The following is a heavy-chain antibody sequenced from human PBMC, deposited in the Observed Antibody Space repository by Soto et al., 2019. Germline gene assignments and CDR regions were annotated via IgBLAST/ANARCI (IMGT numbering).Heavy chain of an antibody. CDR1: GFIFNTHS. D-gene: IGHD2-15*01. J-gene: IGHJ5*02. V-gene: IGHV3-21*02. CDR3: ARNSGGYSSS. Sequence: EVQLVESGGGLVKPGGSLRLSCAASGFIFNTHSMDWVRQAPGGGLEWVASISSTSGYIYYAESLKGRFTISRDNSKNSLYLQMNSLRAEDTAVDYCARNSGGYSSSWGQGTLVTVSS. CDR2: ISSTSGYI.